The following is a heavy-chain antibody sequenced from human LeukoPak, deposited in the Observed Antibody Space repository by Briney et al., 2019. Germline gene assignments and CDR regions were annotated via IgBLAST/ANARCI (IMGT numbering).Heavy chain of an antibody. CDR1: GGSFSGYY. CDR2: IYYSGST. D-gene: IGHD1-1*01. Sequence: PSETLSLTCAVYGGSFSGYYWSWIRQPPGKGLEWIGSIYYSGSTYYNPSLKSRVTISVDTSKNQFSLKLSSVTAADTAVYYCARDRGTWNDDGFDYWGQGTLVTVSS. J-gene: IGHJ4*02. CDR3: ARDRGTWNDDGFDY. V-gene: IGHV4-34*01.